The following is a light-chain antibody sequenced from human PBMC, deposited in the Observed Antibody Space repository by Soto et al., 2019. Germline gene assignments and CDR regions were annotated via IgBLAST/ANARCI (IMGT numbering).Light chain of an antibody. CDR1: SSDIGGYDY. Sequence: QSVLTQPASVSGSPGQSITISCAGTSSDIGGYDYVSWYQQHPGKAPKLIIFDVSNRPSGVSNRFSGSKSGNTASLTISGLRAGDEAEYYCSSFTSSFTYVFGSGTKSPS. V-gene: IGLV2-14*03. CDR3: SSFTSSFTYV. CDR2: DVS. J-gene: IGLJ1*01.